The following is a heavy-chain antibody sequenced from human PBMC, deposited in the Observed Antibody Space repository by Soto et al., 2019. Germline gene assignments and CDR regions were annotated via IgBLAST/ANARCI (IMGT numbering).Heavy chain of an antibody. J-gene: IGHJ2*01. V-gene: IGHV3-30-3*01. D-gene: IGHD1-26*01. CDR1: GFALTPYA. Sequence: QEQLVESGGGVVQPGRSLRLSCAASGFALTPYAMHWVRQAPGKGLEWVAIISYDGSYRSYGDSVKGRFTISRDNSENSLHLQMDTLRSEDTAVYYCARDWDRGGGSYLWKFDLWGRGTLVTVSS. CDR2: ISYDGSYR. CDR3: ARDWDRGGGSYLWKFDL.